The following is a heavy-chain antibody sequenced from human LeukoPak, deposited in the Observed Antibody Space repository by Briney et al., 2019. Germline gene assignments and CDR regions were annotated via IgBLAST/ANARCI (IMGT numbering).Heavy chain of an antibody. J-gene: IGHJ4*02. CDR2: ISGSGGST. CDR3: AKLNTYCYGSGDY. D-gene: IGHD3-10*01. V-gene: IGHV3-23*01. CDR1: GFTFRSYA. Sequence: PGGSLRLSCAASGFTFRSYAMRWVREAPGKGLEWVSAISGSGGSTYYADSVRGRFTISRDNSKNTLYLQMNILRAEDTAVYYCAKLNTYCYGSGDYWCQGTLVTVCS.